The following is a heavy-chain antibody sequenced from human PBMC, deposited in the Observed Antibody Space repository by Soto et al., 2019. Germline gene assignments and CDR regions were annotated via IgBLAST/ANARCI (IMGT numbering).Heavy chain of an antibody. CDR3: ARPRYSYGVYYFDY. CDR1: GGSISNYY. D-gene: IGHD5-18*01. CDR2: IYYSGSA. J-gene: IGHJ4*02. V-gene: IGHV4-59*08. Sequence: PSETLSLTCIVSGGSISNYYWSWIRQPPGKGLEWIGYIYYSGSANYNPSLKSRVTISVDTSKNQFSLKLSSVTAADTAVYYCARPRYSYGVYYFDYWGQGTLVTVSS.